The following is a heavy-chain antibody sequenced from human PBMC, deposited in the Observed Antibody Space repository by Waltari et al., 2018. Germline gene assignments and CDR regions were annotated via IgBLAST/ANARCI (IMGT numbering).Heavy chain of an antibody. CDR2: ISSSSSNR. V-gene: IGHV3-21*02. J-gene: IGHJ4*02. Sequence: EVQLVESGGGLVKPGGSLRLSCATSGSTFSTYTMNWVRQAPGKGLEWVSSISSSSSNRYSADSVKGRFTISRDNAKNSMYMQLNSLRVEDTAIYYCARGVSITETPWFAYWGQGTLVTVSS. CDR1: GSTFSTYT. D-gene: IGHD5-12*01. CDR3: ARGVSITETPWFAY.